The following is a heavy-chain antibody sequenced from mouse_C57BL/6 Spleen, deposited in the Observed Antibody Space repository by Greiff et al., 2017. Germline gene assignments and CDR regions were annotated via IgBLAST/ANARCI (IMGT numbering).Heavy chain of an antibody. CDR1: GYTFTSYW. CDR2: IHPNSGST. CDR3: ARTGRRSFDY. V-gene: IGHV1-64*01. Sequence: QVQLKQPGAELVKPGASVKLSCKASGYTFTSYWMHWVKQRPGQGLEWIGMIHPNSGSTNYNEKFKSKATLTVDKSSSTAYMQLSSLTSEDSAVYYCARTGRRSFDYWGQGTTLTVSS. D-gene: IGHD4-1*01. J-gene: IGHJ2*01.